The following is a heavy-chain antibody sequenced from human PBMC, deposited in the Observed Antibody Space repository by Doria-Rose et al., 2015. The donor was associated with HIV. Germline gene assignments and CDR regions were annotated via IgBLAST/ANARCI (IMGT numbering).Heavy chain of an antibody. CDR1: ISSYY. CDR2: IYSSGST. Sequence: ISSYYWSWIRQPPGKGLEWIGYIYSSGSTHYNSSLKSRVTISIDTSKNQFSLKLSSVTAADTAVYYCARFRPSRGIYYSLDVWGKGTTVTVSS. D-gene: IGHD3-10*01. V-gene: IGHV4-4*09. J-gene: IGHJ6*03. CDR3: ARFRPSRGIYYSLDV.